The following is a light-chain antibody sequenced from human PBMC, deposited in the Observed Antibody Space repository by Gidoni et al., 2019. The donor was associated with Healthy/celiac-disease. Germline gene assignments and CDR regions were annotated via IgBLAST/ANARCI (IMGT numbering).Light chain of an antibody. CDR1: SLRSYY. Sequence: SSALTPDPAFSVSLGQTVRITCQGDSLRSYYASSYQQKPGQAPVLVIYGKNNRPSGIPDRFSGSSSGNTASLTITGAQAEDEADYDCNSRDSSGNHLVFGGGTKLTVL. J-gene: IGLJ3*02. CDR2: GKN. CDR3: NSRDSSGNHLV. V-gene: IGLV3-19*01.